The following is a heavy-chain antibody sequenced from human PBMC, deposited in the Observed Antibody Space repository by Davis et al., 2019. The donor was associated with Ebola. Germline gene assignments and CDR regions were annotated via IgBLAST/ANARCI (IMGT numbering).Heavy chain of an antibody. J-gene: IGHJ6*04. V-gene: IGHV1-2*06. CDR1: GYSFGDYY. CDR2: INPKNGGS. Sequence: ASVKVSCKTSGYSFGDYYMHWIRQAPGQGLEWMGRINPKNGGSNFAQKFQGRVTITADKSTSTAYMELSSLRSEDTAVYYCARERGAGYYYYYYGMDVWGKGTTVTVSS. D-gene: IGHD3-16*01. CDR3: ARERGAGYYYYYYGMDV.